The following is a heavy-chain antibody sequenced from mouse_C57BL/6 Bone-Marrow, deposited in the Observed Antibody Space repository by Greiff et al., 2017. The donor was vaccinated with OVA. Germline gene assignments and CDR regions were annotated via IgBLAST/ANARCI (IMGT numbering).Heavy chain of an antibody. CDR2: INPYNGGT. CDR1: GYTFTDYY. CDR3: ASYYDGYFAY. D-gene: IGHD2-3*01. J-gene: IGHJ3*01. V-gene: IGHV1-19*01. Sequence: EVQLQQSGPVLVKPGASVKMSCKASGYTFTDYYMNWVKQSHGKSLEWIGVINPYNGGTSYNQKFKGKATLTVDKSSSTAYMQLSSLTSEDSAVYYCASYYDGYFAYWGQGTLVTVSA.